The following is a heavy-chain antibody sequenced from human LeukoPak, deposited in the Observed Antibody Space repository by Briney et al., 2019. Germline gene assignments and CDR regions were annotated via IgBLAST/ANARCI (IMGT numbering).Heavy chain of an antibody. D-gene: IGHD5-12*01. V-gene: IGHV3-23*01. J-gene: IGHJ4*02. CDR1: GFTFSSYA. CDR3: AKDQKPDSGYDIDH. Sequence: GGSLRLSCAASGFTFSSYAMSWVRQAPGKGLEWVSAISGSGDSTYYADSVKGRFTISRDKSKNTLYLQMHSLRAEDTAVYYCAKDQKPDSGYDIDHWGQGTLVTVSS. CDR2: ISGSGDST.